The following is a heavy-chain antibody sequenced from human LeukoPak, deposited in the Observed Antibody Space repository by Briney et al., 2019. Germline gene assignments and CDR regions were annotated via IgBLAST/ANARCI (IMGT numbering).Heavy chain of an antibody. V-gene: IGHV4-59*08. CDR1: GGSISSYY. CDR3: ARHVLTGYRTPFDP. CDR2: IYYSGST. D-gene: IGHD3-9*01. J-gene: IGHJ5*02. Sequence: KSSETLSLTCTVSGGSISSYYWSWIRQPPGKGLEWIGYIYYSGSTNYNPSLKSRVTISVDTSKNQFSLKLSSVTAADTAVYYCARHVLTGYRTPFDPWGQGTLVTVSS.